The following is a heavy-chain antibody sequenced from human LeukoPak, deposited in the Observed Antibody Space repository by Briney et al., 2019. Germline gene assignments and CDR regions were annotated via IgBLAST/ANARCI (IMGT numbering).Heavy chain of an antibody. CDR1: GGSFSGYY. J-gene: IGHJ4*02. CDR2: INHSGST. CDR3: ARRVIAACPLDY. Sequence: PSETLSLTCAVYGGSFSGYYWSWIRQPPGKGLEWIGEINHSGSTNYNPSLKSRVTISVDTSKNQFSLKLSSVTAADTAVYYCARRVIAACPLDYWGQGTLVTVSS. D-gene: IGHD6-6*01. V-gene: IGHV4-34*01.